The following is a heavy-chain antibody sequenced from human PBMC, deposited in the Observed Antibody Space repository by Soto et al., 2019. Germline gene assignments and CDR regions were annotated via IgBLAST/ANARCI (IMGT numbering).Heavy chain of an antibody. Sequence: SETLSLTCTVSGGSISSYYWSWIRQPPGKGLEWIGYIYYSGSTNYNPSLKSRVTISVDTSKNQFSLKLSSVTAADTAVYYCARVEVATSYGMDVWGQGTTVTVSS. V-gene: IGHV4-59*01. J-gene: IGHJ6*02. D-gene: IGHD5-12*01. CDR2: IYYSGST. CDR3: ARVEVATSYGMDV. CDR1: GGSISSYY.